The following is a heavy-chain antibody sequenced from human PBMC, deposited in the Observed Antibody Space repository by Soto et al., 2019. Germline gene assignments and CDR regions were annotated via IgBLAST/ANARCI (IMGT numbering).Heavy chain of an antibody. V-gene: IGHV5-51*01. CDR1: GYSFTSYW. J-gene: IGHJ6*02. Sequence: PAESLKISCTGSGYSFTSYWIGGLRQMPGKGLEWMGIIYPGDSDTRYSPSFQGQVTISADKSISTAYLQWSSLKASDTAMYYCAGGGVRGVITRTRDYYGMDVWGQGTTLTV. CDR3: AGGGVRGVITRTRDYYGMDV. CDR2: IYPGDSDT. D-gene: IGHD3-10*01.